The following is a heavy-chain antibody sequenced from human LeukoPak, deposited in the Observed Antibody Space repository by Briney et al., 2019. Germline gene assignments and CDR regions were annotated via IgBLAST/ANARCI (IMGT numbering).Heavy chain of an antibody. D-gene: IGHD2-15*01. CDR1: GGSISSYY. CDR3: ARSEEGYCSGGSCYSYYYYMDV. Sequence: SETLSLTCTVSGGSISSYYWSWIRQPAGKGLEWIGRIYTSGSTNYNPSLESRVTISVDTSKNQFSLKLSSVTAADTAVYYCARSEEGYCSGGSCYSYYYYMDVWGKGTTVTVSS. CDR2: IYTSGST. V-gene: IGHV4-4*07. J-gene: IGHJ6*03.